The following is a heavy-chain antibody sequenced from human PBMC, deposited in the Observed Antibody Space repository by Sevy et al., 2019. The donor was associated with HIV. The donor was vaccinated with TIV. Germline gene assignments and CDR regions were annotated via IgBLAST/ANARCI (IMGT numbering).Heavy chain of an antibody. CDR1: GFAFSRYG. CDR2: IWHDGNYK. V-gene: IGHV3-33*01. CDR3: ARDPLYYSHRDSYHLKYYFDY. Sequence: GGSLRLSCGASGFAFSRYGMHWVRQAPGKGLEWVAVIWHDGNYKYYADTLKGRFTISSDNSKNTLYLQMNSLRGDDSAVYFCARDPLYYSHRDSYHLKYYFDYWGQGTQVTVSS. D-gene: IGHD3-10*01. J-gene: IGHJ4*02.